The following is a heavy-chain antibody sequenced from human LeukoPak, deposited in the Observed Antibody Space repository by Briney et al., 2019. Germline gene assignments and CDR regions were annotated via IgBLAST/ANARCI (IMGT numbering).Heavy chain of an antibody. CDR1: GYTFSDHY. D-gene: IGHD4-23*01. J-gene: IGHJ4*02. CDR2: TRNKANNYAT. CDR3: TRWRSGTSD. V-gene: IGHV3-72*01. Sequence: GGSLRLSCAASGYTFSDHYIDWVRQAPGKGLECVGHTRNKANNYATEYAASVKGRFTISRDDSRNSVYLQMNSLKTEDTAVYYCTRWRSGTSDWGQGTLVTVSS.